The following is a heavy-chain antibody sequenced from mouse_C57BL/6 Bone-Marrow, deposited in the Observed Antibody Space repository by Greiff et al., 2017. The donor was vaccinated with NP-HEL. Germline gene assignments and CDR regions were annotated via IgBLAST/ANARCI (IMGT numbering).Heavy chain of an antibody. J-gene: IGHJ2*01. Sequence: VQLQQSGAELVRPGTSVKVSCKASGYAFTNYLIEWVKQRPGQGLEWIGVINPGSGGTNYNEKFKGKATLTADKSSSTAYMQLSSLTSEDSAVYFCARKEHWDGVYFDYWGQGTTLTVSS. CDR3: ARKEHWDGVYFDY. CDR2: INPGSGGT. V-gene: IGHV1-54*01. D-gene: IGHD4-1*01. CDR1: GYAFTNYL.